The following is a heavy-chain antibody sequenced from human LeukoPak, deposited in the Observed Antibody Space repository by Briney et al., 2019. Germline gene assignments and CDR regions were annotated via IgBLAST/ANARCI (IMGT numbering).Heavy chain of an antibody. D-gene: IGHD2-2*01. V-gene: IGHV4-4*07. J-gene: IGHJ4*02. CDR3: ARGRRDIVVVPAAIQAAKYYFDY. Sequence: SETLSLTCTVSGGSISSYYWSWIRQPAGKGLEWIGRIYTSGSTNYNPSLKSRVTMSVDTSKNQFSLKLSSVTAADTAVYYCARGRRDIVVVPAAIQAAKYYFDYWGQGTLVTVSS. CDR1: GGSISSYY. CDR2: IYTSGST.